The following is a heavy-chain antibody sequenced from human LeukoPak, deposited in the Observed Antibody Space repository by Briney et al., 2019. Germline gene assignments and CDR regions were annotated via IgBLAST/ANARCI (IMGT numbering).Heavy chain of an antibody. D-gene: IGHD5-24*01. V-gene: IGHV4-39*01. J-gene: IGHJ4*02. Sequence: PSETLSLTCTVSGGSISSSSYYWGWIRQPPGKGLEWIGSIYYSGSTYYNPSLKSRVTISVDTSKNQFSLELSSVTAADTAVYYCARARRWLHMNLFDYWGQGTLVTVSS. CDR1: GGSISSSSYY. CDR3: ARARRWLHMNLFDY. CDR2: IYYSGST.